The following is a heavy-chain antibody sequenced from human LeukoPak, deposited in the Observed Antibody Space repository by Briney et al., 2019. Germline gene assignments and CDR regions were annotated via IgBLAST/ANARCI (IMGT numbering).Heavy chain of an antibody. CDR3: ARVYYYDSSGYFVVSYFFEY. D-gene: IGHD3-22*01. J-gene: IGHJ4*02. Sequence: SETLSLTCAVYGGSLSGFYSRGLRQPPGEGVEWIGEINHSECTNYNEFLKRRVTISVNTSKSQFSLKLSSVTAADTAVYYCARVYYYDSSGYFVVSYFFEYWGEGPVVSVFS. CDR1: GGSLSGFY. CDR2: INHSECT. V-gene: IGHV4-34*01.